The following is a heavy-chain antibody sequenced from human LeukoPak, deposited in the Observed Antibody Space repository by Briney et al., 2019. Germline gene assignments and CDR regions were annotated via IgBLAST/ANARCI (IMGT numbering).Heavy chain of an antibody. Sequence: SVKVSCKASGGTFSSYAISWVRQAPGQGLEWMGGIIPIFGTANYAQKFQGRVTITADESTSTAYMELSSLRSEDTAVYYCARQQPRGYYFDYWGQGTLVTVSS. CDR3: ARQQPRGYYFDY. CDR1: GGTFSSYA. CDR2: IIPIFGTA. D-gene: IGHD6-13*01. V-gene: IGHV1-69*13. J-gene: IGHJ4*02.